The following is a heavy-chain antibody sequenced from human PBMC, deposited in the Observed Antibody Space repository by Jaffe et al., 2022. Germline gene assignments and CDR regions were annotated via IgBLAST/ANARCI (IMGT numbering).Heavy chain of an antibody. V-gene: IGHV4-61*02. J-gene: IGHJ6*03. CDR2: IYTSGST. D-gene: IGHD5-12*01. CDR3: ARERVATIIYYMDV. CDR1: GGSISSGSYY. Sequence: QVQLQESGPGLVKPSQTLSLTCTVSGGSISSGSYYWSWIRQPAGKGLEWIGRIYTSGSTNYNPSLKSRVTISVDTSKNQFSLKLSSVTAADTAVYYCARERVATIIYYMDVWGKGTTVTVSS.